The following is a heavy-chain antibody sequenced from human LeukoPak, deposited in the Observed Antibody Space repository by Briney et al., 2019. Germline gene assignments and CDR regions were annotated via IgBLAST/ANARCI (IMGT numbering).Heavy chain of an antibody. CDR1: GFTFSDYY. Sequence: PGGSLRLSCAASGFTFSDYYMSWIRQAPGKGLEWVSYISSSGSTIYYADSVKGRFTISRDNAKNSLYLQMNSLRAEDTAVYYCAREQPDSGVPAATEAFDIWGQGTMVTVSS. D-gene: IGHD2-2*01. J-gene: IGHJ3*02. CDR2: ISSSGSTI. CDR3: AREQPDSGVPAATEAFDI. V-gene: IGHV3-11*04.